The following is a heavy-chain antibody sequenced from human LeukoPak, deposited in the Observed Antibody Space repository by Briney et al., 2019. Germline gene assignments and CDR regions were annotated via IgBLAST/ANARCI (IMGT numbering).Heavy chain of an antibody. CDR1: GFTFSSYA. CDR2: ISGSGGST. CDR3: AKLPGGYYGSGSQKFDP. D-gene: IGHD3-10*01. Sequence: PGGSLRLSCAASGFTFSSYAMSWVRQAPGKGLEWVSAISGSGGSTYYADSVKGRFTISRDNSKNTLYLQMNSLRAEDTAVYYCAKLPGGYYGSGSQKFDPWGQGTLVTVSS. V-gene: IGHV3-23*01. J-gene: IGHJ5*02.